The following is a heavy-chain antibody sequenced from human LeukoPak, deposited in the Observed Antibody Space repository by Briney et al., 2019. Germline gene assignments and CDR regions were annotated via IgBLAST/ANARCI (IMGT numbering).Heavy chain of an antibody. V-gene: IGHV3-23*01. CDR3: AKEGCSGGSCYNGMDV. D-gene: IGHD2-15*01. J-gene: IGHJ6*02. CDR2: ISGSGGST. Sequence: GGSLRLSCAASGFTFSSYAMSWVRQAPGKGLEWVSAISGSGGSTYYADSVKGRFTISRDNSKNTLYLQMNSLRAEDTAVYYCAKEGCSGGSCYNGMDVWGQGTTVTVS. CDR1: GFTFSSYA.